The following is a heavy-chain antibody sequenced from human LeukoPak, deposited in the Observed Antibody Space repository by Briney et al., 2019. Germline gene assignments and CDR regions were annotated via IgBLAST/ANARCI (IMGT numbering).Heavy chain of an antibody. CDR2: IYYSGTT. J-gene: IGHJ3*02. D-gene: IGHD4-23*01. CDR3: ATLTGGDDAFDI. V-gene: IGHV4-39*07. CDR1: GGSISSSPYY. Sequence: SETLSLTCTVSGGSISSSPYYWGWIRQPPGKGLEWVGSIYYSGTTHYNPSLESRVTISVLTSKNRFSLKLSSVTAADTAVYYCATLTGGDDAFDIWGQGTMVTVSS.